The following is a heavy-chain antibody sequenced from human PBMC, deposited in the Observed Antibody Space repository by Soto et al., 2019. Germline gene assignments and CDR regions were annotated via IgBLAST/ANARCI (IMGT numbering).Heavy chain of an antibody. CDR2: IYYRGST. CDR1: GGSISTYY. V-gene: IGHV4-59*01. J-gene: IGHJ5*02. Sequence: SETLSLTCTVSGGSISTYYWSWIRRPPGKGLEWLGYIYYRGSTNYNPSLGSRVTISVDTSKNQFSLKLSSVIAADTAVYYCARTRTIVSCSGDCPYNWFDLWGQGIRVTGAS. CDR3: ARTRTIVSCSGDCPYNWFDL. D-gene: IGHD2-21*01.